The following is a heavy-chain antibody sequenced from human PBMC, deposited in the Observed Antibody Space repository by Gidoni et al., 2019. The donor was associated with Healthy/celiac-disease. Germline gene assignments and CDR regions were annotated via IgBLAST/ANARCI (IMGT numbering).Heavy chain of an antibody. Sequence: QLQLQESGPGLVKPSETLSLTCTVSGGSISSSSYYWGWIRQPPGKGLEWIGSIYYSGSTYYNPSLKSRVTISVDTSKNQFSLKLSSVTAADTAVYYCASTDGSGSPKLLYYGMDVWGQGTRVTVSS. V-gene: IGHV4-39*01. CDR3: ASTDGSGSPKLLYYGMDV. J-gene: IGHJ6*02. CDR2: IYYSGST. CDR1: GGSISSSSYY. D-gene: IGHD3-10*01.